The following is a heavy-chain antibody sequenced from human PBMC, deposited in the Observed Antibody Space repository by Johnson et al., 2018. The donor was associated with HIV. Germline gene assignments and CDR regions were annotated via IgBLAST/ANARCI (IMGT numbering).Heavy chain of an antibody. Sequence: QMLLVESGGGVVQPGGSLRLSCAASGFTFSDYYMSWIRQAPGQGLEWVAVISYDGSNKYYTASVRGRFTISRDNSKNTLYLQMNSLRVEDTAVYYCARGVTGYSYGTWGQGTMVTVSS. CDR2: ISYDGSNK. V-gene: IGHV3-30-3*01. D-gene: IGHD5-18*01. CDR3: ARGVTGYSYGT. J-gene: IGHJ3*01. CDR1: GFTFSDYY.